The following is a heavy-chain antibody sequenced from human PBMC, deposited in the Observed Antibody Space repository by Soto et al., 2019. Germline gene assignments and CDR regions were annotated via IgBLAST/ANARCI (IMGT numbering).Heavy chain of an antibody. Sequence: EVQLVESGGGLVQPGGSLRLSCAASGFTFSSYWMHWVRQAPGKGLVWVSRINSDGSSTSYADSVKGRFTISRDNAKNTLYLQMNRLRAEDTAVYYCASPPTSTTRRFDSWGQGTLVTVSS. J-gene: IGHJ4*02. CDR3: ASPPTSTTRRFDS. D-gene: IGHD5-12*01. V-gene: IGHV3-74*01. CDR1: GFTFSSYW. CDR2: INSDGSST.